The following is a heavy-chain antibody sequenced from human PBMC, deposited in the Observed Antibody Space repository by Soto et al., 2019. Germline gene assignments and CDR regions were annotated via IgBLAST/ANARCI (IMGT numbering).Heavy chain of an antibody. D-gene: IGHD3-22*01. CDR1: GFTFSSYA. J-gene: IGHJ4*02. CDR3: ARAKDRIVVVHYFDY. CDR2: ISYDGSNK. Sequence: GGSLRLSCAASGFTFSSYAMHWVRQAPGKGLEWVAVISYDGSNKYYADSVKGRFTISRDNSKNTLYLQMNSLRAEDTAVYYCARAKDRIVVVHYFDYWGQGTLVTVSS. V-gene: IGHV3-30-3*01.